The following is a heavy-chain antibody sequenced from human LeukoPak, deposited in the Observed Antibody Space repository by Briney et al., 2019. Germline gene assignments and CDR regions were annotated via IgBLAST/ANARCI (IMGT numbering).Heavy chain of an antibody. J-gene: IGHJ4*02. CDR3: ANDWGGIDY. V-gene: IGHV3-30*18. D-gene: IGHD3-16*01. CDR2: ISYDGSNK. CDR1: GFTFSSYG. Sequence: GGSLRLSCAASGFTFSSYGMHWVRQAPGKGLEWVAVISYDGSNKYYADSVKGRFTISRDNSKSTLYLQMNSPRAEDTAVYYCANDWGGIDYWGQGTLVTVSS.